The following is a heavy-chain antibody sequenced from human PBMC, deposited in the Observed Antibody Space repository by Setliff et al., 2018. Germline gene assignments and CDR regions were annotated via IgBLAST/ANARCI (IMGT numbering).Heavy chain of an antibody. CDR3: AKDRWYYDSSGYYLFDY. Sequence: SCAASGFTFSSYGMHWVRQAPGKGLEWVAFIRYDGSNKYYADSVKGRFTISRDNSKNTLYLQMNSLRAEDTAVYYCAKDRWYYDSSGYYLFDYWGQGTLVTVSS. J-gene: IGHJ4*02. CDR1: GFTFSSYG. D-gene: IGHD3-22*01. V-gene: IGHV3-30*02. CDR2: IRYDGSNK.